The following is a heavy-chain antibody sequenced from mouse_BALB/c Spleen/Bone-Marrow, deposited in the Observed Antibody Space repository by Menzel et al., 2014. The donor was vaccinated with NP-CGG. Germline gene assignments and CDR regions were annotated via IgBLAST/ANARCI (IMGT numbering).Heavy chain of an antibody. V-gene: IGHV1S81*02. Sequence: QVQLQQSGAELVKPGASVKLSCKASGYTFTSYWMHWVKRRPGQGLEWIGEINPSNGRTNYNEKFKSKATLTVDKSSSTAYMQLSSLTSEDSAVYYCARSYGNYYAMDYWGQGTSVTVSS. CDR2: INPSNGRT. CDR3: ARSYGNYYAMDY. J-gene: IGHJ4*01. CDR1: GYTFTSYW. D-gene: IGHD2-1*01.